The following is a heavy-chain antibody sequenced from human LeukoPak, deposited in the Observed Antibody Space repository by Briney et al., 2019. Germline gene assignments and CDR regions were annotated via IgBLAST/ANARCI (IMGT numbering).Heavy chain of an antibody. J-gene: IGHJ4*02. V-gene: IGHV3-33*01. CDR1: GFTFSSYG. CDR3: AREEWFHNPFDY. D-gene: IGHD3-3*01. CDR2: IWYDGSNK. Sequence: GRSLRLSCAASGFTFSSYGMHWVRQAPGKGLEWVAVIWYDGSNKYYADSVKGRFTISRDNSKNTLYLQMNSLRAEDTAVYYCAREEWFHNPFDYWGQGTLVTVSS.